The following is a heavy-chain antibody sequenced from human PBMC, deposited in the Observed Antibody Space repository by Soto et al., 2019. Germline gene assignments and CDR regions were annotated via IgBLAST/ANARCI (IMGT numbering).Heavy chain of an antibody. Sequence: GGSLRLSCAASGFTFSSYGMHWVRQAPGKGLEWVAVISYDGSNKYYADSVKGRFTISRDNSKNTLYLQMNSLRAEDTAVYYCAKDRKWIQLWSPKENYYYYGLDVWGQGTTVTVSS. D-gene: IGHD5-18*01. J-gene: IGHJ6*02. CDR1: GFTFSSYG. CDR3: AKDRKWIQLWSPKENYYYYGLDV. CDR2: ISYDGSNK. V-gene: IGHV3-30*18.